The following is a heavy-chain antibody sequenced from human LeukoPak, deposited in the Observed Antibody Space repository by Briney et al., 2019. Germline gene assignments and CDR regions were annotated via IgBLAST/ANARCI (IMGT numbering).Heavy chain of an antibody. V-gene: IGHV4-34*01. J-gene: IGHJ3*02. CDR3: ARLQQLVVAFDI. CDR1: GGSFSGYY. Sequence: SETLSLTCAVYGGSFSGYYWSWIRQPPGKGLEWIGEINHSGSTNYNPSLKSRVTISVDTSKNQFSLKLSSVTAADTAVYYCARLQQLVVAFDIWGQGTMVTVSS. CDR2: INHSGST. D-gene: IGHD6-13*01.